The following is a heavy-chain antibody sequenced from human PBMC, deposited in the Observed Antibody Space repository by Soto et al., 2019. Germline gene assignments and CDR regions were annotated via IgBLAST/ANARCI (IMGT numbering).Heavy chain of an antibody. D-gene: IGHD6-13*01. V-gene: IGHV4-30-2*01. CDR2: IYHSGST. Sequence: QLQLQESGSGLVKPSQTLSLTCAVSGGSISSGGYTWSWIRQPPGKGLEWIGYIYHSGSTYYNPSRKSRVIISVDRSKNQFSLKLSSVTAADTAVYYCARGIYRGAAAVFDPWGQGTLVTVSS. CDR3: ARGIYRGAAAVFDP. CDR1: GGSISSGGYT. J-gene: IGHJ5*02.